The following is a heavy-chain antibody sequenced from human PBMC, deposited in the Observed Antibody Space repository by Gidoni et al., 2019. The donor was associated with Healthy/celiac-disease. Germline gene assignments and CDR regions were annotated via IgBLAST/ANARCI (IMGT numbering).Heavy chain of an antibody. J-gene: IGHJ4*02. D-gene: IGHD3-22*01. Sequence: EVQLVESGGGLVQPGRSLRLSCAASGFTFDDHAMHWVRQAPGKGLEWVSGISWNSGSIGYADSVKGRFTISRDNAKNSLYLQMNSLRAEDTVLYYCAKDGYYDSSGYYTYWGQGTLVTVSS. V-gene: IGHV3-9*01. CDR2: ISWNSGSI. CDR3: AKDGYYDSSGYYTY. CDR1: GFTFDDHA.